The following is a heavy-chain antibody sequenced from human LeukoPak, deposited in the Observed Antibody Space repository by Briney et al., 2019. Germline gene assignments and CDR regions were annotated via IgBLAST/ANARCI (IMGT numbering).Heavy chain of an antibody. D-gene: IGHD3-22*01. V-gene: IGHV4-59*01. Sequence: KPSETLSLTCTVSGGSISSYYWSGIRQPPGKGLEWVGYIYYSGSTNYNPSLKSRVTISVDTSKNQFSLKLSSVTAADTAVYYCARVYYDSSGYYWRNFDYWGQGTLVTVSS. J-gene: IGHJ4*02. CDR1: GGSISSYY. CDR2: IYYSGST. CDR3: ARVYYDSSGYYWRNFDY.